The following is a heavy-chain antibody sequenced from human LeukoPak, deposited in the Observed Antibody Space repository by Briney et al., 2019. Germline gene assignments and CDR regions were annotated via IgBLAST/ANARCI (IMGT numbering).Heavy chain of an antibody. CDR1: GGSMSGYY. D-gene: IGHD4-17*01. V-gene: IGHV4-4*09. CDR2: IHTSGTT. Sequence: KTSETLSLTCTVSGGSMSGYYWSWFRQPPGKALEWIGYIHTSGTTKYNPSLKSRVTISEDMFKNQFSLKMSSVTAAYTSGFFCSRLRGPWYVDYWGQGTLVIVSS. CDR3: SRLRGPWYVDY. J-gene: IGHJ4*02.